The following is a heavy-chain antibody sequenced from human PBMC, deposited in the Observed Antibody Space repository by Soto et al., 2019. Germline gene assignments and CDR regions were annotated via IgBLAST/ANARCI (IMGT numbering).Heavy chain of an antibody. CDR3: ARTKYYFDSTAYIFDC. V-gene: IGHV4-30-4*01. CDR1: GGSISSGDY. Sequence: QVQLQESGPGLVKPSQTLSLTCTISGGSISSGDYWSWIRQPPGKGLEWIGYIYHSGGTYYNPSLKSRVTMSEDTSQNQFSLKLSSVTAADTAVYYCARTKYYFDSTAYIFDCWGQGALVTVSS. J-gene: IGHJ4*02. CDR2: IYHSGGT. D-gene: IGHD3-22*01.